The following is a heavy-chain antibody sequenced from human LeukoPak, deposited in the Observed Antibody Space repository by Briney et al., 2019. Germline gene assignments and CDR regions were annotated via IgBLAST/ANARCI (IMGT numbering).Heavy chain of an antibody. CDR3: ASYTYCSGGSCYSGNWFDP. Sequence: SETLSPTCAVYGGSFSGYYWSWIRQPPGKGLEWIGEINHSGSTNYNPSLKSRVTISVDTSKNQFSLKLSSVTAADTAVYYCASYTYCSGGSCYSGNWFDPWGQGTLVTVSS. V-gene: IGHV4-34*01. J-gene: IGHJ5*02. CDR1: GGSFSGYY. D-gene: IGHD2-15*01. CDR2: INHSGST.